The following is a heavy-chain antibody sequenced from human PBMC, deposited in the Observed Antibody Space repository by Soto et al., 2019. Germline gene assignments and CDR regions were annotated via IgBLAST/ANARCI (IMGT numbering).Heavy chain of an antibody. CDR1: GFTFSNAW. V-gene: IGHV3-15*01. Sequence: GGSLRLSCAASGFTFSNAWMSWVRQAPGKGLEWVGRIKSKTDGGTTDYAAPVKGRFTISRDDSKNTLYLQMNSLKTEDTAVYYCTQGSPHCSGGSCYGSYFDYWGQGTLVTVSS. J-gene: IGHJ4*02. CDR3: TQGSPHCSGGSCYGSYFDY. D-gene: IGHD2-15*01. CDR2: IKSKTDGGTT.